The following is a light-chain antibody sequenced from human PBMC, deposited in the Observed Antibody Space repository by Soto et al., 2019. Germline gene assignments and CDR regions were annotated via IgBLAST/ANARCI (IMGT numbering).Light chain of an antibody. V-gene: IGLV2-8*01. Sequence: QSVLTQPPSASGSPGQSVTISCTGTSSDVGYYNYVSWYQQHPGKAPKLMIYEVTKRPSGVPDRFSGSKSGNTASLTVSGRQAEDEADYYCCSYAGSNNFVLFGGGTKVTVL. CDR1: SSDVGYYNY. CDR2: EVT. J-gene: IGLJ2*01. CDR3: CSYAGSNNFVL.